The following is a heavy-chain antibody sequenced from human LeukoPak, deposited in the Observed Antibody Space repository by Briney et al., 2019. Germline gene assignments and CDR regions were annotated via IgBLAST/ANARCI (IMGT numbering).Heavy chain of an antibody. CDR3: AREDCSSNSCVVDY. CDR1: GGSFSGYY. D-gene: IGHD2-2*01. J-gene: IGHJ4*02. CDR2: INHRGSP. Sequence: SETLSLTCALYGGSFSGYYGSWNRQPPGKGREWIGEINHRGSPTYNPSLNSQVTISVDTSKSQCSVKLSFVTAADTAVYDCAREDCSSNSCVVDYWGQGTLVTVSS. V-gene: IGHV4-34*01.